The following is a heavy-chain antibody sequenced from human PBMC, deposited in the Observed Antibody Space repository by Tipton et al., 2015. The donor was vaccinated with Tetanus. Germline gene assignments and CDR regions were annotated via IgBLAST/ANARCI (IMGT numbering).Heavy chain of an antibody. CDR3: GVLVRGVLLTRVIEH. CDR2: ISGSGNTI. Sequence: SLRLSCAASGFTFSTYSMNWVRQAPGKGLEWVSYISGSGNTIYVADSVKGRMTTSRDNGKTSVYLQMHGLRVEDTAVYYCGVLVRGVLLTRVIEHWGQGTLVTVSS. V-gene: IGHV3-48*04. D-gene: IGHD3-10*01. CDR1: GFTFSTYS. J-gene: IGHJ4*02.